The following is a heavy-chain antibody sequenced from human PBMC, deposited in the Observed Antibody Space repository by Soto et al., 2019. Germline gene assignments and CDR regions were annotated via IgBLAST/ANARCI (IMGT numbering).Heavy chain of an antibody. CDR3: AQLGYCSNVTCYSSI. Sequence: EVQLVQSGGGLVQPGGSLRLSCAASGFTFSTYWVHWVRQAPGKGLVWVSRISFDGSSTTYADSVKGRFTISRDSAKNTLYLQMNSLRAEDTAVYYCAQLGYCSNVTCYSSIWGQGTLVTVSS. D-gene: IGHD2-8*01. CDR1: GFTFSTYW. J-gene: IGHJ4*02. CDR2: ISFDGSST. V-gene: IGHV3-74*01.